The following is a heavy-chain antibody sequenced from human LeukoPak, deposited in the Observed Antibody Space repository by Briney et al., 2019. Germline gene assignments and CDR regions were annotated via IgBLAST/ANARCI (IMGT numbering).Heavy chain of an antibody. CDR3: AKDPYMDV. CDR1: GFSFADAT. J-gene: IGHJ6*03. V-gene: IGHV3-9*01. CDR2: INWKSGTM. Sequence: GRSLRLSCAASGFSFADATMHWVRQVPGKGLEWVSGINWKSGTMGYADYVTGRFTVSRDNAKSSLYLQMNSLKTEDTALYYCAKDPYMDVWGKGTTVTVSS.